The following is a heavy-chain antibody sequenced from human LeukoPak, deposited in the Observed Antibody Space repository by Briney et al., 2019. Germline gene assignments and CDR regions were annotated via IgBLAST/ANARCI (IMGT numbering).Heavy chain of an antibody. CDR3: ATSSSSHDGYYSIDV. J-gene: IGHJ6*03. Sequence: PQASVKVSCTASGGTFSSYAMSWVRQAPGQGLEWMGGINPSCGTAYYAQQFNGRVTITTDDSTSTAYMVLSSLRSEDTACAYAATSSSSHDGYYSIDVWGKRTTGTVSS. V-gene: IGHV1-69*05. CDR1: GGTFSSYA. D-gene: IGHD6-6*01. CDR2: INPSCGTA.